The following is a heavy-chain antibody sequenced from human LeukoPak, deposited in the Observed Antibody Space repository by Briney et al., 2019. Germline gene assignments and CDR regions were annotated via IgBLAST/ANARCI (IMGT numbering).Heavy chain of an antibody. CDR2: VYASGHS. D-gene: IGHD3-9*01. CDR1: GGSISSDAYY. Sequence: PSETLSLTCTVSGGSISSDAYYWRWIRQTAGKGLEWIGRVYASGHSNSNPSLNSRVTISMDTSKNQFSLRLTSVTAADTAVYYFARALDNMLTGDAFDIWGQGAMVTVSS. J-gene: IGHJ3*02. CDR3: ARALDNMLTGDAFDI. V-gene: IGHV4-61*02.